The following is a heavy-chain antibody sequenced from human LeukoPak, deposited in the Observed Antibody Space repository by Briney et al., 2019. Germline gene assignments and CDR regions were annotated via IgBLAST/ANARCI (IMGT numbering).Heavy chain of an antibody. CDR2: SAADNGNT. D-gene: IGHD6-13*01. J-gene: IGHJ6*03. V-gene: IGHV1-3*02. CDR1: GYTFSNYP. CDR3: ARDAAAGTPYYYYYYYMDV. Sequence: PGASVKVSCKASGYTFSNYPIHWVRQAPGQRLEWMGWSAADNGNTEYSQEFQGRVTITRDTSASTAYMELSSLRSEDMAVYYCARDAAAGTPYYYYYYYMDVWGKGTTVTVSS.